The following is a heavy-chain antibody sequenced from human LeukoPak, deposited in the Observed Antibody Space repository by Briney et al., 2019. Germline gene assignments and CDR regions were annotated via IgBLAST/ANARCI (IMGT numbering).Heavy chain of an antibody. CDR3: AKDRWWFGESHLFDP. CDR2: IGASDGYT. D-gene: IGHD3-10*01. Sequence: GGSLRLSCVASGFSLSTFAMSWVRQSPEKGLEWVSAIGASDGYTYHADSVKGRFTMSRDISRNTVYLQMNSLRAEDTAVYYRAKDRWWFGESHLFDPWGQGTLVTVSS. V-gene: IGHV3-23*01. J-gene: IGHJ5*02. CDR1: GFSLSTFA.